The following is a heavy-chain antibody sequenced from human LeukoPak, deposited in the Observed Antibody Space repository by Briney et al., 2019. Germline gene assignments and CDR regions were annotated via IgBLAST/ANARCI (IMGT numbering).Heavy chain of an antibody. Sequence: ASVKVSCKASGYTFTGYYMHWVRQAPGQGLEWMGWINPNSGGTNYAQKFQGRVTMTRDTSISTAYMELSRLRSDDTAVYYCARASIYYDSSVYSPFDYGGQEPLVTVSS. CDR1: GYTFTGYY. V-gene: IGHV1-2*02. D-gene: IGHD3-22*01. CDR3: ARASIYYDSSVYSPFDY. J-gene: IGHJ4*02. CDR2: INPNSGGT.